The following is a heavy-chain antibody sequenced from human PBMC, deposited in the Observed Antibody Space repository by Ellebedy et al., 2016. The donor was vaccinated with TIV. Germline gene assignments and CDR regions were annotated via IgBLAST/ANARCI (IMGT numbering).Heavy chain of an antibody. V-gene: IGHV3-30*03. J-gene: IGHJ3*02. CDR1: GFTFSSYG. Sequence: GGSLRLXXAASGFTFSSYGMHWVRQAPGKGLEWVAVISYDGSNKYYADSVKGRFTISRDNSKNTLYLQMNSLRAEDTAVYYCARVSTPTYAFDIWGQGTMVTVSS. D-gene: IGHD4-23*01. CDR2: ISYDGSNK. CDR3: ARVSTPTYAFDI.